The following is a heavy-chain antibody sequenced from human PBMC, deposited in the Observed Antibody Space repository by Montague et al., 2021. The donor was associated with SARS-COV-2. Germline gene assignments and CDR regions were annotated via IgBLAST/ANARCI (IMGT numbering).Heavy chain of an antibody. CDR1: GGSISSGSYY. V-gene: IGHV4-61*02. J-gene: IGHJ6*02. Sequence: TLSLTCTVSGGSISSGSYYWSWIRQPAGKGLEWIGRIYPSGSTNYNPSLKSRVTISVDTSKNQFSLRLTSVTAADTAVYYCTRASRPRQFRGIIFVNATDVWGQGTTVTVSS. CDR2: IYPSGST. D-gene: IGHD3-10*01. CDR3: TRASRPRQFRGIIFVNATDV.